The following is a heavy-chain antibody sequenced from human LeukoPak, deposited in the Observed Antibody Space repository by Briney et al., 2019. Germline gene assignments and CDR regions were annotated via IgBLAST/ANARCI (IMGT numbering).Heavy chain of an antibody. CDR3: AASGWTPGLDY. CDR1: SGSFSGYY. CDR2: INHSGFT. Sequence: SETLPLTCAIYSGSFSGYYWNWIRQPPGKGLEWIGEINHSGFTNYNPSLNSRVTMSVDTSKNQFSLNLTSVTAADTAVYYCAASGWTPGLDYWGQGTPVTVSS. J-gene: IGHJ4*02. V-gene: IGHV4-34*01. D-gene: IGHD6-19*01.